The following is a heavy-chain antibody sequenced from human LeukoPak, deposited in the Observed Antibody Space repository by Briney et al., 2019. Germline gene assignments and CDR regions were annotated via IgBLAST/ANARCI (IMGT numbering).Heavy chain of an antibody. CDR1: GGSSSNHY. D-gene: IGHD3-22*01. CDR3: ARGGQAYDPGYAFGV. J-gene: IGHJ3*01. CDR2: SYSSGTT. Sequence: SETLSLTCTVSGGSSSNHYWSWIRQPAGKGLEWIGRSYSSGTTNYNPSLKSRVTMSVDTSKNQFSLKLSSVTVTDTAIYFCARGGQAYDPGYAFGVWGQGTMVAV. V-gene: IGHV4-4*07.